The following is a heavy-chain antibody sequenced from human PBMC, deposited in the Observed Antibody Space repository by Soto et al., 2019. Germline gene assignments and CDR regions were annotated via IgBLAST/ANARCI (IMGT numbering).Heavy chain of an antibody. J-gene: IGHJ4*01. CDR1: GSPFTSYG. CDR3: ARAGAYGSSAPTSPPSY. Sequence: APEKASCKASGSPFTSYGISWVRQPPGQGLEWMGWISAYNGNTNYAQKLEGRVTMTPDTSTSTAYLQPRSLRSDDPAVYFCARAGAYGSSAPTSPPSYWGHGTMGAVSS. V-gene: IGHV1-18*04. CDR2: ISAYNGNT. D-gene: IGHD3-22*01.